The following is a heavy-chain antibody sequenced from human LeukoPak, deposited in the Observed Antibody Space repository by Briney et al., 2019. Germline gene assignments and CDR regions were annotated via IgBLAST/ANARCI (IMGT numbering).Heavy chain of an antibody. CDR1: GYTLTGYY. CDR3: ARDSGYYGSGSYSLGYWYFDL. CDR2: MNPNSGDT. D-gene: IGHD3-10*01. V-gene: IGHV1-2*02. Sequence: GASVKLSCKASGYTLTGYYIHWVRQAPGQGLEWMGWMNPNSGDTHYAQQFQGSVTMTRDTSTSTVYMELSNLRSDDTAVYYCARDSGYYGSGSYSLGYWYFDLWGRGTLVTVSS. J-gene: IGHJ2*01.